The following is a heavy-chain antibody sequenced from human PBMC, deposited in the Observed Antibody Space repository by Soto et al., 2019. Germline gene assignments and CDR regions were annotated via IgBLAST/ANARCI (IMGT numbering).Heavy chain of an antibody. CDR1: GFTFSSYA. V-gene: IGHV3-23*01. D-gene: IGHD4-17*01. CDR3: AKLSPHDYGDPGSFDY. J-gene: IGHJ4*02. CDR2: ISGSGGST. Sequence: EVQLLESGGGLVQPGGSLRLSCAASGFTFSSYAMSWVRQAPGKGLEWVSAISGSGGSTYYADSVKGRFTISRDNSKNTLYLQMNSLRAEDTAVYYCAKLSPHDYGDPGSFDYWGQGTLVTVSS.